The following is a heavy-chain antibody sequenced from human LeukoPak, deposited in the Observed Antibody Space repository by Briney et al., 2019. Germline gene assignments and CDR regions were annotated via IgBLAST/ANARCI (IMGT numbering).Heavy chain of an antibody. CDR1: GFTLSRYS. Sequence: GGSLRLSCAASGFTLSRYSMNWVRQAPGKGLGWVSSISSSSSYIYYADSVKGRFTISRDNAKKSMYLQMNSLRAEDTAVYYCARDGRLLNYNMDVWGKGTTVTVSS. CDR3: ARDGRLLNYNMDV. J-gene: IGHJ6*03. V-gene: IGHV3-21*01. D-gene: IGHD2-15*01. CDR2: ISSSSSYI.